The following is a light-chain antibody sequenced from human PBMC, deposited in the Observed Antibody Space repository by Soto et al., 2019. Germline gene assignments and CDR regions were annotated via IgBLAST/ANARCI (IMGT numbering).Light chain of an antibody. Sequence: QSALTQPASVSGSPGQSITISSTGTSSDVGGYNYVSWYQQHPGKAPKLMIYDVSNRPSGVSNRFSGSKSGNTASLTISGLQAEDEADYYCSSYTSSSTSVVFGGGTTLTVL. V-gene: IGLV2-14*01. CDR2: DVS. CDR3: SSYTSSSTSVV. J-gene: IGLJ2*01. CDR1: SSDVGGYNY.